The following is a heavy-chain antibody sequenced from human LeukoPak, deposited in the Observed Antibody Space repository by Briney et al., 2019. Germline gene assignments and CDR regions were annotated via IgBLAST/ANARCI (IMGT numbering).Heavy chain of an antibody. J-gene: IGHJ4*02. V-gene: IGHV4-61*01. CDR3: ARNAAHEYYFDY. Sequence: PSETLSLTCTVSGGSLSSGSYYGSWIRQPPGRGLEWIGYISYSGSTNYNPSRKSRDTISVDKSKNQFSLKLSSLTAADTAVYYCARNAAHEYYFDYWGQGTLVTVCS. CDR1: GGSLSSGSYY. D-gene: IGHD2-15*01. CDR2: ISYSGST.